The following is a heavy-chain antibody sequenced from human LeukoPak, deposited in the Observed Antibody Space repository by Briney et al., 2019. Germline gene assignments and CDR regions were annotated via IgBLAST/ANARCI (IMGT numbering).Heavy chain of an antibody. CDR3: ARFQSGYDSPYDY. J-gene: IGHJ4*02. V-gene: IGHV1-46*01. CDR2: INPSGGST. Sequence: GSVKVSCKASGYTFTGYYMHWVRQAPGQGLEWMGIINPSGGSTSYAQKFQGRVTMTRDTSTSTVYMELSSLRSEDTAVYYCARFQSGYDSPYDYWGQGTLVTVSS. D-gene: IGHD5-12*01. CDR1: GYTFTGYY.